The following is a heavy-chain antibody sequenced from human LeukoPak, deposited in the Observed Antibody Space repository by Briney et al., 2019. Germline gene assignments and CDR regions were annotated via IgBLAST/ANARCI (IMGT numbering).Heavy chain of an antibody. V-gene: IGHV4-59*11. CDR2: IFYSGST. D-gene: IGHD3-10*01. CDR3: ARAGAWQIDP. J-gene: IGHJ5*02. CDR1: GGSISSHY. Sequence: SETLSLTCTVSGGSISSHYWSRIRQPPGKGLEWIGYIFYSGSTNYNPSLKSRVTISVDKSKNQFSLKLKSVTAADTAVYYCARAGAWQIDPWGQGTLVTVSS.